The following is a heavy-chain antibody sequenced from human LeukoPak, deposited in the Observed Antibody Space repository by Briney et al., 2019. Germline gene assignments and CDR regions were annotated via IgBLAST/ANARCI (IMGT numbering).Heavy chain of an antibody. J-gene: IGHJ4*02. CDR3: ARTGLTGYSSGWYPAEVDY. Sequence: PSETLSLTCTVSGGSISSSTYYWGRVRQPPGKGLEWIGSIYYGGSTYYNPSLKNRVTISVDTSKNQFSLKLSSVTAADTAVYYCARTGLTGYSSGWYPAEVDYWGQGTLVTVSS. V-gene: IGHV4-39*01. CDR1: GGSISSSTYY. CDR2: IYYGGST. D-gene: IGHD6-19*01.